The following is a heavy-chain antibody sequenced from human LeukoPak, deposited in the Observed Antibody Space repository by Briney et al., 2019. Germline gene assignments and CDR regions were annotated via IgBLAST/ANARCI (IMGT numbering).Heavy chain of an antibody. V-gene: IGHV3-53*05. D-gene: IGHD2-2*01. J-gene: IGHJ5*02. CDR1: GFTVSSNY. CDR3: AKDGDKYCSSTSCYGWFDP. CDR2: IYSGGST. Sequence: GGSLRLSCAASGFTVSSNYMSWVRQAPGKGLEWVSVIYSGGSTYYADSVKGRFTISRDNSKNTLYLQMNSLRAEDTAVYYCAKDGDKYCSSTSCYGWFDPWGQGTLVTVSS.